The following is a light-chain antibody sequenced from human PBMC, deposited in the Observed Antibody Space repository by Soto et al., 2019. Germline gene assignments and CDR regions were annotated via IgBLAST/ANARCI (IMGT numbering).Light chain of an antibody. CDR3: QQRSDWPGPT. V-gene: IGKV3-11*01. Sequence: ETVMTQSPGTLSVSLGERATLSCRASQSFSNNYLAWYQQKPGQAPRLLIYDVSNRAAGIPARFSGSGSGTDFTLTISSLEAEDFAVYYCQQRSDWPGPTFGQGTRLEIK. CDR1: QSFSNNY. CDR2: DVS. J-gene: IGKJ5*01.